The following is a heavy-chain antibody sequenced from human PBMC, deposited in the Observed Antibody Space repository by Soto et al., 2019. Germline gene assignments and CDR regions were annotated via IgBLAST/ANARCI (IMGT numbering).Heavy chain of an antibody. CDR2: INHSGST. V-gene: IGHV4-34*01. D-gene: IGHD6-13*01. J-gene: IGHJ6*02. Sequence: SGTLSLTCAVYGGSFSGYYWSWIRQPPGKGLEWIGEINHSGSTNYNPSLKSRVTISVDTSKNQFSLKLSSVTAADTAVYYCAREWVAAAGTRFYYYYYGMDVWGQGTTVTVSS. CDR1: GGSFSGYY. CDR3: AREWVAAAGTRFYYYYYGMDV.